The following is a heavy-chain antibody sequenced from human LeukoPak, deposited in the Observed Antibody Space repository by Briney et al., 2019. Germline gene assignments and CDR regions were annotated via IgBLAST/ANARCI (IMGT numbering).Heavy chain of an antibody. Sequence: GGSLRLSCAASGFTFSSYSMNWVRQAPGKGLEWVSSISSSSSYIYYADSVKGRFTTSRDNAKNSLYLQMNSLRAEDTAVYYCARIPNIAAAGTSFDYWGQGTLVTVSS. V-gene: IGHV3-21*01. J-gene: IGHJ4*02. D-gene: IGHD6-13*01. CDR1: GFTFSSYS. CDR3: ARIPNIAAAGTSFDY. CDR2: ISSSSSYI.